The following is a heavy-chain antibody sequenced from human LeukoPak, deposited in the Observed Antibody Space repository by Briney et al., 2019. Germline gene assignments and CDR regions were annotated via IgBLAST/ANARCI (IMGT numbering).Heavy chain of an antibody. CDR2: ISHDGSNQ. V-gene: IGHV3-30-3*01. CDR3: AMRMLGGRGFDV. D-gene: IGHD1-26*01. CDR1: GFTFTYYA. Sequence: GRSLRLSCAVSGFTFTYYAMHWVRQAPGKGLEWVAVISHDGSNQQYADSVKGQVTISRDNSKSTLYLQMDSLRAGDTAVYYCAMRMLGGRGFDVWGQGTMVTVSS. J-gene: IGHJ3*01.